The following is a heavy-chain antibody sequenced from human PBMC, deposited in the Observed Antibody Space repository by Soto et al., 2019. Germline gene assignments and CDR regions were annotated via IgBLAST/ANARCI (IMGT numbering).Heavy chain of an antibody. D-gene: IGHD2-2*01. Sequence: GGSLRLSCAASGFTFSNYAMSWVRQAPGKGLEWVSTLSGSGGSTYYADSVKGRFTISRDNSKNTLYLQMNSLRAENTAVYYCAKDTVPVATPWFDPWGQGTLVTVSS. V-gene: IGHV3-23*01. J-gene: IGHJ5*02. CDR2: LSGSGGST. CDR1: GFTFSNYA. CDR3: AKDTVPVATPWFDP.